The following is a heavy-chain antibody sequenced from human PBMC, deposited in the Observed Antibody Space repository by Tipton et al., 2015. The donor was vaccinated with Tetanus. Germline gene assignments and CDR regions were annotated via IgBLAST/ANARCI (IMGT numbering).Heavy chain of an antibody. CDR1: GGSVSSGSYY. V-gene: IGHV4-61*01. CDR2: IYYTGNT. CDR3: ARYGKGYCSGGDCYSDAFEI. J-gene: IGHJ3*02. D-gene: IGHD2-15*01. Sequence: TLSLTCTVSGGSVSSGSYYWSWIRQPPGKGLEWIGHIYYTGNTRYSPSLKSRVTISVDPSKNQFSLKLSSVTAADTAVYYCARYGKGYCSGGDCYSDAFEIWGQGTMVTVSS.